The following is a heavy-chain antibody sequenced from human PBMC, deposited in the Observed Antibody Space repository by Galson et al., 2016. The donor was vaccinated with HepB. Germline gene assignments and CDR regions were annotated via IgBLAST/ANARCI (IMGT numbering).Heavy chain of an antibody. J-gene: IGHJ4*02. Sequence: SLRLSCAASGFTFSNFAMSWVRQAPGKGLEWVSAIGGGGGSPSYADSEKGRFTISRDNSKNTLYLEMNSLRAEDTAVYYCAKSSSGATPRPNFDYWGQGTLVTVSS. D-gene: IGHD1-26*01. CDR1: GFTFSNFA. CDR2: IGGGGGSP. V-gene: IGHV3-23*01. CDR3: AKSSSGATPRPNFDY.